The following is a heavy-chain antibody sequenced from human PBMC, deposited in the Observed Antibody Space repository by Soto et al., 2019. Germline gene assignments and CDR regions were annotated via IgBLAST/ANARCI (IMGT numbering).Heavy chain of an antibody. CDR3: AGTSSLQCYYMDV. V-gene: IGHV6-1*01. CDR2: TNYGSKWSY. D-gene: IGHD1-7*01. CDR1: GDSVSESSVS. J-gene: IGHJ6*03. Sequence: SQTLSLTCAISGDSVSESSVSWNWIRQSPSRGLEWLGRTNYGSKWSYAYADSVRSRITVSADTSKNQFSPHLTSVTPEDTAVYYCAGTSSLQCYYMDVLDKGNTLTVSS.